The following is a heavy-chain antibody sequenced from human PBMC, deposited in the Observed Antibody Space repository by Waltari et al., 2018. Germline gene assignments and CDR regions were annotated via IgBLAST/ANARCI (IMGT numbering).Heavy chain of an antibody. D-gene: IGHD3-9*01. CDR2: ISGSGGST. Sequence: EVQLLESGGGLVQPGGSLRLSCAASGFTFSSYAMSWVRQAPGKGLEWVSAISGSGGSTYYADSVKGRFTISRDNSKNTLYLQMNSLRAEDTAVYYCANAITYYDILTGPDPDYWGQGTLVTVSS. CDR1: GFTFSSYA. J-gene: IGHJ4*02. V-gene: IGHV3-23*01. CDR3: ANAITYYDILTGPDPDY.